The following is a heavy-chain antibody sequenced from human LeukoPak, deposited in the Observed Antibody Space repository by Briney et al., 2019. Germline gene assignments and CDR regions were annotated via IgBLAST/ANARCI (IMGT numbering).Heavy chain of an antibody. CDR3: AKGHRSSSSFFDS. Sequence: QPGGSLRLSCAASGFTFSSMHWVRQAPGKGLEWVSAINGRGDDTYYPDSVKGRFTISRDNSNNTLYLQMNSLRAEDTAVYYCAKGHRSSSSFFDSWGQGILVTVSS. V-gene: IGHV3-23*01. CDR1: GFTFSS. J-gene: IGHJ4*02. CDR2: INGRGDDT. D-gene: IGHD6-19*01.